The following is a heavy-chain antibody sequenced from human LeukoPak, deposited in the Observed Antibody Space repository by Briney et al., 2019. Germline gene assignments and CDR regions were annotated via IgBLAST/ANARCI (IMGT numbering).Heavy chain of an antibody. J-gene: IGHJ3*02. CDR1: GGSISSGDYY. CDR2: TYYSGST. V-gene: IGHV4-30-4*01. Sequence: PSETLSLTCTVSGGSISSGDYYWSWIRQPPGKGLEWIGYTYYSGSTYYNPSLKSRVTISVDTSKNQFSLKLSSVTAADTAVYYCARGPDSTTGEAFDIWGQGTMVTVSS. CDR3: ARGPDSTTGEAFDI. D-gene: IGHD3-16*01.